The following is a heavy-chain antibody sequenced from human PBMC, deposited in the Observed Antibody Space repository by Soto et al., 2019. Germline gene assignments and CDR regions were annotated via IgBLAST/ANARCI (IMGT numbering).Heavy chain of an antibody. Sequence: QLRLQESGPRLAKPSETLSLTCTVSGGSISSSSYFWAWIRRPPGKGLEWIGRIDFRGTTYTNPSLESRVTISVDTSKNHFSLKLDSVTAADTALYYCSRRAPEGFDPWGRGTLVTVSS. CDR3: SRRAPEGFDP. V-gene: IGHV4-39*02. CDR2: IDFRGTT. J-gene: IGHJ5*02. CDR1: GGSISSSSYF.